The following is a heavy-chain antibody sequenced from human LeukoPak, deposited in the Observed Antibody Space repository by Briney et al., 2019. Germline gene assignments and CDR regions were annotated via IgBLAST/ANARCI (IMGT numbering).Heavy chain of an antibody. CDR3: ARDGPTAAPFDY. V-gene: IGHV1-46*01. J-gene: IGHJ4*02. Sequence: GASVKASCKASGYRFTSYDMHWVRQAPGQGLEWMGIINPSGGSTSYAQRFQGRVAMTRDTSTTTVYMEVNSLTSEDTAVYFCARDGPTAAPFDYWGQGTLVTVSS. CDR2: INPSGGST. CDR1: GYRFTSYD. D-gene: IGHD2-2*01.